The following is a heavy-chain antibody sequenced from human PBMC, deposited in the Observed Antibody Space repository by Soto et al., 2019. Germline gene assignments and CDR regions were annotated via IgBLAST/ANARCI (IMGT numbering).Heavy chain of an antibody. CDR2: VYYSGST. CDR1: GGSVSSSSYY. Sequence: QLQRQESGPGLVKPSETLSLTCTVSGGSVSSSSYYWGWVRQPPGKGLEWIGSVYYSGSTYYNPSLESRVTISVDTSKNQFSLKLMSLSAADTAVYYCGRLEGLATISYYFDYWGQGALVTVSS. V-gene: IGHV4-39*01. D-gene: IGHD3-9*01. CDR3: GRLEGLATISYYFDY. J-gene: IGHJ4*02.